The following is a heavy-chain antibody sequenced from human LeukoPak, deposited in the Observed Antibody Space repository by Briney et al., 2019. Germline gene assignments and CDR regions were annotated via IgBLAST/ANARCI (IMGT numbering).Heavy chain of an antibody. CDR2: ISSSSSYI. CDR3: ARDEGLWFGELFRSMGGNYYGMDV. CDR1: GFTFSSYS. V-gene: IGHV3-21*01. D-gene: IGHD3-10*01. Sequence: GGSLRLSCAASGFTFSSYSMNWVRQAPGKGLEWVSSISSSSSYIYYADSVKGRFTISRDNAKNSLYLQMNSLRAEDTAVYYCARDEGLWFGELFRSMGGNYYGMDVWGQGTTVTVSS. J-gene: IGHJ6*02.